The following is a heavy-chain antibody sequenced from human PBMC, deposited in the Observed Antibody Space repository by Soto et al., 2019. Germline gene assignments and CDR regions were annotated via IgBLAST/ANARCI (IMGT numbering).Heavy chain of an antibody. J-gene: IGHJ3*02. CDR3: ATYRKFFQI. Sequence: SETLSLTCAVSGGSISSGGYSWSWIRQPPGKGLEWIGYSYHSGSTYYNPSLKSRVTISVDRSKNQFSLKLSSVTAADTAVYYCATYRKFFQIWGQGTKVTVSS. CDR2: SYHSGST. V-gene: IGHV4-30-2*01. CDR1: GGSISSGGYS.